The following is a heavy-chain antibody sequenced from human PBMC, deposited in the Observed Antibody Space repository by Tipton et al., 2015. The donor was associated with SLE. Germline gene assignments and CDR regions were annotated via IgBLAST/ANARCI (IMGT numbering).Heavy chain of an antibody. D-gene: IGHD3-22*01. CDR3: ARGRYFDSTGFSRGHWFFGMDV. CDR2: VYHTGAV. CDR1: TGSISSFY. Sequence: TLSLTCSVSTGSISSFYWTWVRQPPGKGLEWIGLVYHTGAVSYNPSLNGRVTTSIDTSTKQFSLRLHSVTTADTAVYYCARGRYFDSTGFSRGHWFFGMDVWGQGTTVTVSS. J-gene: IGHJ6*02. V-gene: IGHV4-59*07.